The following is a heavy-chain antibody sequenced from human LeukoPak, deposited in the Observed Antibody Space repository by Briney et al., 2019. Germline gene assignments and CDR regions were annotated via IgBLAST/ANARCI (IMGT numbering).Heavy chain of an antibody. CDR1: GGSISSYY. CDR2: IYYSGKT. Sequence: SETLSLTCTVSGGSISSYYWSWIRQPPGKGLEWIGYIYYSGKTNHNPSPKSRVTISVDTSKNQFSLKLSSVTAADTAVYYCARARPHDILTGHYRGHFDYWGQGTLVTV. D-gene: IGHD3-9*01. V-gene: IGHV4-59*01. J-gene: IGHJ4*02. CDR3: ARARPHDILTGHYRGHFDY.